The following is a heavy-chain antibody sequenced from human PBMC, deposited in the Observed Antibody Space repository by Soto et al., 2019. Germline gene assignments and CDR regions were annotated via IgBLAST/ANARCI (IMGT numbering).Heavy chain of an antibody. Sequence: EVQLVESGGGLVQPGGSLRLSCAGSGFTFSDYYIDWVRQAPGKGLEWVGGSRDKGNRYSTDYAASLKGRFTDSRDASKNSLYLQMNSLITEDTALYYCTRSIVGTNSSYYWGQGPLVTVSS. CDR1: GFTFSDYY. CDR2: SRDKGNRYST. J-gene: IGHJ4*02. V-gene: IGHV3-72*01. CDR3: TRSIVGTNSSYY. D-gene: IGHD1-26*01.